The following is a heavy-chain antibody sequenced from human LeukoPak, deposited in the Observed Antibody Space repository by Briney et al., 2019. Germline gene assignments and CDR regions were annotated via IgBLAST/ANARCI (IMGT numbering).Heavy chain of an antibody. CDR2: IYYDGST. CDR1: GGSISSSRYY. CDR3: ARVEEAAAFNP. V-gene: IGHV4-39*01. J-gene: IGHJ5*02. D-gene: IGHD6-13*01. Sequence: SETLSLTCTVSGGSISSSRYYWGWIRQPPGKGLEWIGTIYYDGSTYYNPSLKSRVTISVDTSNNQFSLKLTSVTAADTAVYYCARVEEAAAFNPWGQGTLVTVSS.